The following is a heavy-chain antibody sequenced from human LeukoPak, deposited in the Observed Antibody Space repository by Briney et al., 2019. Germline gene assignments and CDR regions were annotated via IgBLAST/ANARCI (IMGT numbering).Heavy chain of an antibody. CDR3: ARLVPEWELREFSERDWFDP. V-gene: IGHV4-34*01. Sequence: MSSETLSLTCAVYGGSFSGYYWSWIRQPPGKGLEWIGEINHSGSTNYNPSLKSRVTISVDTSKNQFSLKLSSVTAADTAVYYCARLVPEWELREFSERDWFDPWGQGTLVTVSS. D-gene: IGHD1-26*01. CDR2: INHSGST. CDR1: GGSFSGYY. J-gene: IGHJ5*02.